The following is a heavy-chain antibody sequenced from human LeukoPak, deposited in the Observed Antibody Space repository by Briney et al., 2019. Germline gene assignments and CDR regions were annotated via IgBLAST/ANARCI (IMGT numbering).Heavy chain of an antibody. CDR3: ARSTLSSSWYGEIHFDY. Sequence: PGGSLRLSCAASGFTFSSYEMNWVRQAPGKGLEWVSYISSSGSTIYYADSVKGRFTISRDNAKNSLYLQMNSLRAEDTAVYYCARSTLSSSWYGEIHFDYWGQGTLVTVSS. D-gene: IGHD6-13*01. CDR1: GFTFSSYE. J-gene: IGHJ4*02. V-gene: IGHV3-48*03. CDR2: ISSSGSTI.